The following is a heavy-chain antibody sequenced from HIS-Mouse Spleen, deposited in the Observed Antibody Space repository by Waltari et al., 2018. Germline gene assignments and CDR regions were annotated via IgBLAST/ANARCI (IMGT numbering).Heavy chain of an antibody. CDR3: ARAFVEAARPGPFDY. D-gene: IGHD6-6*01. V-gene: IGHV1-18*01. CDR1: GYTFTSYG. Sequence: QVQLVQSGAEVKKPGASVKVSCKASGYTFTSYGISWVRQAPGQGLEWMGWTSDNNGNTNYAQKLQGRVTMTTDTSTSTAYMELRSLRSDDTAVYYCARAFVEAARPGPFDYWGQGTLVTVSS. J-gene: IGHJ4*02. CDR2: TSDNNGNT.